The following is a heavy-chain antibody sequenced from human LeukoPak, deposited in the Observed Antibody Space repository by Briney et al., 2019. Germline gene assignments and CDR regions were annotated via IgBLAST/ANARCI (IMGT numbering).Heavy chain of an antibody. J-gene: IGHJ3*02. CDR1: GFTLTTYA. CDR2: ISSSSSII. V-gene: IGHV3-48*02. CDR3: ARDPYYDSI. Sequence: PGGSLRLSCAASGFTLTTYAMSWVRQAPGKGLEWVSYISSSSSIIYCADSVKGRFTISRDNAKNSLYLQMNSLRDEDTAVYYCARDPYYDSIWGQGSMVTVSS. D-gene: IGHD3-22*01.